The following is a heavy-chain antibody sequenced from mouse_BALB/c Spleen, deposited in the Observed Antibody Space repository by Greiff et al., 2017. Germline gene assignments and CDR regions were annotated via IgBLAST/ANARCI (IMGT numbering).Heavy chain of an antibody. D-gene: IGHD2-1*01. Sequence: QVQLQQSGPELVKPGASVKMSCKASGYTFTSYWMHWVKQRPGQGLEWIGYINPSTGYTEYNQKFKDKATLTADKSSSTAYMQLSSLTSEDSAVYYCARSFGNYGWFAYWGQGTLVTVSA. CDR1: GYTFTSYW. CDR3: ARSFGNYGWFAY. CDR2: INPSTGYT. J-gene: IGHJ3*01. V-gene: IGHV1-7*01.